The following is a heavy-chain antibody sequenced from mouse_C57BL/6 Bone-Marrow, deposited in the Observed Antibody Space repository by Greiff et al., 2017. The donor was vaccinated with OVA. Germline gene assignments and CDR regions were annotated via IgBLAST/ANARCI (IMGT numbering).Heavy chain of an antibody. CDR1: GYTFTSYW. D-gene: IGHD4-1*01. J-gene: IGHJ2*01. CDR2: IDPSDSYT. CDR3: ARSRTGTGYYFDY. V-gene: IGHV1-50*01. Sequence: QVQLQQPGAELVKPGASVKLSCKASGYTFTSYWMQWVNQRPGQGLEWIGEIDPSDSYTNYNQKFKGKATLTVDTSSSTAYMQLSSLTSEDSAVYYCARSRTGTGYYFDYWGQGTTLTVSS.